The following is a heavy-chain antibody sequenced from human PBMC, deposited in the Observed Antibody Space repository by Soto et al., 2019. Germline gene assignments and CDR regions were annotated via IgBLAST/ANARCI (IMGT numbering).Heavy chain of an antibody. J-gene: IGHJ4*02. CDR1: GFTFSDYY. V-gene: IGHV3-11*06. CDR2: ISSSSSYT. CDR3: SSSQYYYGSSGYYYYDY. D-gene: IGHD3-22*01. Sequence: GALRLSCAASGFTFSDYYMSWIRQAPGKGLEWVSYISSSSSYTNYADSVKGRFTISRDNAKNSLYLQMNSLRAEDTAVYYCSSSQYYYGSSGYYYYDYWGQGTLVTVSS.